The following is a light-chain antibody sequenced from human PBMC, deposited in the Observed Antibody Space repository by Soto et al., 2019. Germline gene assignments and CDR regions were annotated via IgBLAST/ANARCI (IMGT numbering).Light chain of an antibody. CDR1: QAVYSSL. CDR3: QRYGTAPRS. V-gene: IGKV3-20*01. Sequence: ELVVTEAGGTRAGSPGDLATRSCRATQAVYSSLLAWYQQKPGQAPRLLIYGASSRATGIPDRFGGRGCGTDSTFRMSRLDVEDFAVHHCQRYGTAPRSVGGGTRLETK. CDR2: GAS. J-gene: IGKJ5*01.